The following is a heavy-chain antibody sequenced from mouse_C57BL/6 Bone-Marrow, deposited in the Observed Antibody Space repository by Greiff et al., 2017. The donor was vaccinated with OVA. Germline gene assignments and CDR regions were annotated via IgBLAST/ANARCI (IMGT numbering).Heavy chain of an antibody. V-gene: IGHV1-69*01. CDR1: GYTFTSYW. CDR3: ARPSRGDYFDY. CDR2: IDPSDSYT. Sequence: VQLQQPGAELVMPGASVKLSCKASGYTFTSYWMHWVKQRPGQGLEWIGEIDPSDSYTNYNQKFKGKSTLTVDKSSSTAYMQLSSLTSEDAAVYYCARPSRGDYFDYWGQGTTLTVSS. J-gene: IGHJ2*01.